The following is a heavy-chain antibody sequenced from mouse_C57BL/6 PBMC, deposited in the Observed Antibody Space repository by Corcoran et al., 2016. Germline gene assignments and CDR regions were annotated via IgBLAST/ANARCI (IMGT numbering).Heavy chain of an antibody. V-gene: IGHV9-3*01. J-gene: IGHJ2*01. Sequence: QIQLVQSGPELKEPGETAKISCKASVYTFTTYGMSWVKQAPGKGLKWMGWINTYSGVPTYADDFKGRFAFSLETSASTAYLQINNLKNEDTATYFGARKENYFDYWGQGTTLTVSS. CDR3: ARKENYFDY. CDR2: INTYSGVP. CDR1: VYTFTTYG.